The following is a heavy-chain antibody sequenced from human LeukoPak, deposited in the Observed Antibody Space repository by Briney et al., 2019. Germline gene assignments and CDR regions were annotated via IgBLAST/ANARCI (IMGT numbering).Heavy chain of an antibody. CDR2: IYYSGST. CDR1: GGSISSSSYY. Sequence: SETLSLTCTVSGGSISSSSYYWGWIRQPPGKGLDWIGSIYYSGSTYYNPSLKSRVTISVDTSKNQFSLKLSSVTAADTAVYYCAGVHSVLRFLSASTFDPWGQGTLVTVSS. CDR3: AGVHSVLRFLSASTFDP. J-gene: IGHJ5*02. V-gene: IGHV4-39*07. D-gene: IGHD3-3*01.